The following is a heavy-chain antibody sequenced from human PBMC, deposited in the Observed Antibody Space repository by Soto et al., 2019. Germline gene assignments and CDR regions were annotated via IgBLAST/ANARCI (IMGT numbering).Heavy chain of an antibody. CDR1: GFSVSGNY. V-gene: IGHV3-53*01. J-gene: IGHJ4*02. D-gene: IGHD3-10*01. CDR2: IHSGGDT. Sequence: GWSLRLSCAASGFSVSGNYMSWVRQAPGKGPEWISVIHSGGDTNYADSVKGRFTISRDKSKNTLYLQMSSLRAEDTAVYYCAGSTNYYLYYFDYWGQGTLVTVSS. CDR3: AGSTNYYLYYFDY.